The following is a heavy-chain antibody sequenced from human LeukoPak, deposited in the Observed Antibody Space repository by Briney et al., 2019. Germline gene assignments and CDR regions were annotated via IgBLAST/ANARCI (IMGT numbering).Heavy chain of an antibody. V-gene: IGHV3-23*01. D-gene: IGHD1-26*01. CDR2: ISGSGGST. CDR1: GFTFSSYA. J-gene: IGHJ4*02. Sequence: GGSLRLSCAASGFTFSSYAMSWVRQAPGKGLVWASAISGSGGSTYYADSVKGRFTISRDNSRNTLYLQMNSLRAEDTAVYYFAKDFIAMSDWEPLGYWGQGILVTVSS. CDR3: AKDFIAMSDWEPLGY.